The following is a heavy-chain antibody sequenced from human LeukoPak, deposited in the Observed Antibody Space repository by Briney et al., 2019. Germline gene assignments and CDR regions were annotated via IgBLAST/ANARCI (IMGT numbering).Heavy chain of an antibody. V-gene: IGHV4-34*01. J-gene: IGHJ4*02. Sequence: SETLSLTCGVYGESFSGYYYWSWIRQPPGKGLEWIAEINHSESTNYNPSLKSRVTISVDTSKNQFSLKLTSVTAADTAVYYCARGGARGLYPLWGQGTLVTVSS. CDR2: INHSEST. CDR1: GESFSGYYY. D-gene: IGHD3-10*01. CDR3: ARGGARGLYPL.